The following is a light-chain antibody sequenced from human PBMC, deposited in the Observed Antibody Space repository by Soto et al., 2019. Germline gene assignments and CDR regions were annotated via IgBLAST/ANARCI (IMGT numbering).Light chain of an antibody. CDR2: EVS. Sequence: QSALTQPASVSGSPGQPITISCIGTISDVGGYDYVSWYQQHPGKAPKVIIYEVSHRPSGVSYRFSGSKSGNTASLTISGLQAEDEADYYCSSYTDSSGRVFGGGTKVTVL. J-gene: IGLJ3*02. V-gene: IGLV2-14*01. CDR3: SSYTDSSGRV. CDR1: ISDVGGYDY.